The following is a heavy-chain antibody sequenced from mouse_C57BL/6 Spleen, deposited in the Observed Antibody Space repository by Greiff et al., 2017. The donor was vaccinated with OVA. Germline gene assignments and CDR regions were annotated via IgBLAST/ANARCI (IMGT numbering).Heavy chain of an antibody. CDR2: INPSTGGT. V-gene: IGHV1-42*01. CDR3: ARDGYDGAMDY. CDR1: GYSFTGYY. D-gene: IGHD2-2*01. J-gene: IGHJ4*01. Sequence: VQLQQSGPELVKPGASVKISCKASGYSFTGYYMNWVKQSPEKSLEWIGEINPSTGGTTYNQKFKATATLTVDKSSSTAYMQLKSLTSEDSAVYYSARDGYDGAMDYWGQGTSVTVSS.